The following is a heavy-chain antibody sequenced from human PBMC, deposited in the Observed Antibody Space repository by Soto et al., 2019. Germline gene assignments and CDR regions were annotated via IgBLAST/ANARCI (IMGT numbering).Heavy chain of an antibody. J-gene: IGHJ6*03. D-gene: IGHD2-2*01. CDR2: IYYSGST. V-gene: IGHV4-31*03. CDR1: GGSISSSSYY. CDR3: ARAKGYCSSTSCHGENYYYYYMDV. Sequence: SETLSLTCTVSGGSISSSSYYWGWIRQPPGKGLEWIGYIYYSGSTYYNPSLKSRVTISVDTSKNQFSLKLSSVTAADTAVYYCARAKGYCSSTSCHGENYYYYYMDVWGKGTTVTVSS.